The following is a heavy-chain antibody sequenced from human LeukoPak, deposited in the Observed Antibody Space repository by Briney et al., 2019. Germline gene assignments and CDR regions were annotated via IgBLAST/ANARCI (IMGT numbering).Heavy chain of an antibody. V-gene: IGHV3-23*01. CDR3: AKDRNIVVVPAANDDAFDI. CDR2: ISGSGSST. J-gene: IGHJ3*02. CDR1: GFTVSSNY. D-gene: IGHD2-2*01. Sequence: GGSLRLSCAASGFTVSSNYMSWVRQAPGKGLEWVSVISGSGSSTYYADSVKGRFTISRDNSKNTLYLQMNSLRAEDTAVYYCAKDRNIVVVPAANDDAFDIWGQGTMVTVSS.